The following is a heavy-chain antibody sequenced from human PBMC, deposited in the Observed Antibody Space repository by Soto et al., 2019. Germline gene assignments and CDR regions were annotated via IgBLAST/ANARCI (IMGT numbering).Heavy chain of an antibody. J-gene: IGHJ6*02. D-gene: IGHD3-16*01. CDR1: GGSISSYY. Sequence: SETLSLTCTVSGGSISSYYWSWIRQPPGKGLEWIGYIYYSGSTNYNPSLKSRVTISVDTSKNQFSLKLSSVTAADTAVYYCARARGRWLQPYYGMEVWGQGTTVPVSS. CDR3: ARARGRWLQPYYGMEV. CDR2: IYYSGST. V-gene: IGHV4-59*01.